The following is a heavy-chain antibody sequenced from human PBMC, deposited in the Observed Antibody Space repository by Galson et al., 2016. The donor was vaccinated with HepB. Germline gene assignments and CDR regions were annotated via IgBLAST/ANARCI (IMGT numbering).Heavy chain of an antibody. J-gene: IGHJ5*02. CDR3: ARDYVPGA. D-gene: IGHD3-10*01. CDR2: ISSASSIK. V-gene: IGHV3-48*04. CDR1: GFIFSNYA. Sequence: SLRLSCAASGFIFSNYAMSWVRQAPGKGLEWVSYISSASSIKYYADSVKGRFTISRDNARHSLYLEMNSLRGEDTAMYYCARDYVPGAWGQGVLVTVSS.